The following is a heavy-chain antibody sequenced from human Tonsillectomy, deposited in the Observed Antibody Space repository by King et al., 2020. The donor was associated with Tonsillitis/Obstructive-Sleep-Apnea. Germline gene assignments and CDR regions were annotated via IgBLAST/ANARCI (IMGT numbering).Heavy chain of an antibody. V-gene: IGHV3-23*04. CDR3: AKADSNPTDFFDY. CDR2: ISGGGARI. J-gene: IGHJ4*02. CDR1: GFIFSSYA. D-gene: IGHD2-21*01. Sequence: VQLVESGGGLVQPGGSLRLSCAASGFIFSSYAMTWVRQAPGKGLEWVSTISGGGARIYYADSVRGRFTISRDNSKNTLYLQMNSLRAGDTAVYYCAKADSNPTDFFDYWGQGTLLTVSS.